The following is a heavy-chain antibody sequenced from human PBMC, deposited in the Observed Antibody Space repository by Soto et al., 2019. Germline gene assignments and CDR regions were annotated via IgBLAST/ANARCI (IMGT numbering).Heavy chain of an antibody. CDR3: ARVSPVYDSCGRRARKVNWFDT. CDR2: INPSGGST. V-gene: IGHV1-46*01. CDR1: GYTFTSYY. D-gene: IGHD3-22*01. Sequence: ASVKVSCKASGYTFTSYYMHWVRQAPGQGLEWMGRINPSGGSTSYAQKIQGRVTMTTDTSTSTVYMGLRSLRSDDTAVYYCARVSPVYDSCGRRARKVNWFDTWSQGNLVTVSS. J-gene: IGHJ5*02.